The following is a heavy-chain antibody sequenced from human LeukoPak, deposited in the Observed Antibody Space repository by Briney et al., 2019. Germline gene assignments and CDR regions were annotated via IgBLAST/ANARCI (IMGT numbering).Heavy chain of an antibody. CDR2: INHSGST. Sequence: SETLSLTCAVYGGSFSGYYRSWIRQPPGKGLEWIGEINHSGSTNYNPSLKSRVTISLDTSKNQFSLRLSSVTAADTAVYYCARAGDSSDYGDYWGQGTLVTVSS. V-gene: IGHV4-34*01. J-gene: IGHJ4*02. CDR3: ARAGDSSDYGDY. D-gene: IGHD3-22*01. CDR1: GGSFSGYY.